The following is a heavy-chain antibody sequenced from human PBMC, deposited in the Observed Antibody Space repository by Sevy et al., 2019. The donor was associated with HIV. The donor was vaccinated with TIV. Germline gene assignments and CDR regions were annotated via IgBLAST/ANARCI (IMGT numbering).Heavy chain of an antibody. V-gene: IGHV7-4-1*01. CDR2: INTNSGNP. CDR1: GYTFTNYG. D-gene: IGHD3-9*01. Sequence: ASVKVSCKGSGYTFTNYGLIWVRQAPRHGLEYMGRINTNSGNPTFAPGFAGRFVFSLDTSVSTAFLQIDSLKAEDTALYYCARAHYNYFDTWGQGSLVTVSS. CDR3: ARAHYNYFDT. J-gene: IGHJ4*02.